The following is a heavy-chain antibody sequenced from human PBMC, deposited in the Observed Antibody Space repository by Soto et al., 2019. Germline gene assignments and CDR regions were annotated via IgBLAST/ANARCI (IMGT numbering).Heavy chain of an antibody. J-gene: IGHJ4*02. CDR3: ASRSDGGSGSYDY. CDR2: IYYSGST. D-gene: IGHD3-10*01. V-gene: IGHV4-39*01. CDR1: GGSISSSSYY. Sequence: SETLSLTCTVSGGSISSSSYYWGWIRQPPGKGLEWIGSIYYSGSTYYNPSLKSRVTISVDTSKNQFPLKLSSVTAADTAVYYCASRSDGGSGSYDYWGQGPLVTVSS.